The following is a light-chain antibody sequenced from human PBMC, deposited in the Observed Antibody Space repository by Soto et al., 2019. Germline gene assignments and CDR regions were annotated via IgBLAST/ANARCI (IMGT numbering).Light chain of an antibody. CDR3: QQYNNWPPYT. CDR1: QRVSSD. CDR2: GAS. Sequence: IVMTQSPATLSVSPGDRVTLSCRASQRVSSDLAWYQQRPGQAPRLLLYGASTRDTGIPARFSGTGSGTEFTLTIISLQAEDFAIYYCQQYNNWPPYTFGQGTKLEIK. V-gene: IGKV3-15*01. J-gene: IGKJ2*01.